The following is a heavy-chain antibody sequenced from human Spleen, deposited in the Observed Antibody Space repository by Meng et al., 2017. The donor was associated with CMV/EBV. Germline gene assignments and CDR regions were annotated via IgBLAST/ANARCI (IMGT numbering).Heavy chain of an antibody. Sequence: LQESGPGLVTPSETLSLTCTVSGGSISSYYWSWIRQPAGKGLEWIGRIYTSGSTNYNPSLKSRVTMSVDTSKNQFSLKLSSVTAADTAVYYCASELPGSSWYYFDYWGQGTLVTVSS. D-gene: IGHD6-13*01. J-gene: IGHJ4*02. CDR1: GGSISSYY. CDR3: ASELPGSSWYYFDY. V-gene: IGHV4-4*07. CDR2: IYTSGST.